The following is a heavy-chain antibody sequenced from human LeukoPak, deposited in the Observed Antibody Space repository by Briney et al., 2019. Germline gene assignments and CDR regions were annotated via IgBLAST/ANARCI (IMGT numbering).Heavy chain of an antibody. Sequence: GGSLRLSCAASGFAFSNYEMHWVRQAPGKGLEWVSYISPTGISIYYADSVKGRFTISRDNAKNSLYLQMSSLSADDTALYYCARRPYYYNSLDYWGQGTLVTVSS. J-gene: IGHJ4*02. V-gene: IGHV3-48*03. CDR3: ARRPYYYNSLDY. CDR1: GFAFSNYE. CDR2: ISPTGISI. D-gene: IGHD3-22*01.